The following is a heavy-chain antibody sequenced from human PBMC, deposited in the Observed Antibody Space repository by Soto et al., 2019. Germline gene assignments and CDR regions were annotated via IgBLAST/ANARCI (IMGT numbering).Heavy chain of an antibody. CDR3: ARHRYPSTSSYLAC. CDR2: VLYSGIT. J-gene: IGHJ4*02. CDR1: GASISSYY. Sequence: SETLSLTCTVSGASISSYYWSWIRQPPGKGLEWIGYVLYSGITNYNPSLTSRVTISVDTSMNQFSLRLNSVTAADTAVYYCARHRYPSTSSYLACWGQGTLVTVSS. V-gene: IGHV4-59*08. D-gene: IGHD3-9*01.